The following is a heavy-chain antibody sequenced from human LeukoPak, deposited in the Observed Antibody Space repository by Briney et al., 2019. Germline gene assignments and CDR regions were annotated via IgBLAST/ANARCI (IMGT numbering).Heavy chain of an antibody. CDR2: IYYSGST. CDR1: GGSISSYY. Sequence: PSETLSLTFPVSGGSISSYYWSWIRQPPGKGLEWIGYIYYSGSTNYNPSLKSRVTISVDTSKNQFSLKLSSVTAADTAVYYCARAGYYYGSGSTVSHFDYWGQGTLVTVSS. CDR3: ARAGYYYGSGSTVSHFDY. J-gene: IGHJ4*02. D-gene: IGHD3-10*01. V-gene: IGHV4-59*01.